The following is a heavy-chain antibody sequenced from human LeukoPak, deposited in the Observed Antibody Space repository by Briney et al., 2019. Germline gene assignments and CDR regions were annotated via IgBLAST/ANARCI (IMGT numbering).Heavy chain of an antibody. J-gene: IGHJ6*02. V-gene: IGHV3-23*01. CDR3: AKDPWYYYDSSGYYRDYYGMDV. CDR1: GFTFSSYA. CDR2: ISGSGGST. Sequence: GGSLRLSCAASGFTFSSYAMSWVRQAPGKGLEWVSAISGSGGSTYYADSVKGRFTISRDNSKNTLYLQMNSLRAEDTAVYYCAKDPWYYYDSSGYYRDYYGMDVWGQGTTVTVSS. D-gene: IGHD3-22*01.